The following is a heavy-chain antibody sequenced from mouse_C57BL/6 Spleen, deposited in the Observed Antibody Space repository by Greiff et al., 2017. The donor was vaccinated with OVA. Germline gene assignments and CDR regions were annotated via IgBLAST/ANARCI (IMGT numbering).Heavy chain of an antibody. D-gene: IGHD2-4*01. V-gene: IGHV1-26*01. Sequence: EVKLQQSGPELVKPGASVKISCKASGYTFTDYYMNWVKQSHGKSLEWIGDINPNNGGTSYNQKFKGKATLTVDKSSSTAYMELRSLTSEDSAVYYCARGGDYDGRPDYWGQGTTLTVSS. CDR3: ARGGDYDGRPDY. CDR1: GYTFTDYY. J-gene: IGHJ2*01. CDR2: INPNNGGT.